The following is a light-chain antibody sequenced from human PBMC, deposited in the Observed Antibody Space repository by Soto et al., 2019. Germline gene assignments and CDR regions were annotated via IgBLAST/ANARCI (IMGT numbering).Light chain of an antibody. Sequence: QPVLTQSSSASASLGSSVKRTCTLSSGHRSYIIAWHQQQPGKAPRYLMKLEGSGSYNKGSGVPDRFSGSSSGADRYLTMSNLQSEDEADYYCETWDSNIRVFGGGTKLTVL. J-gene: IGLJ2*01. CDR3: ETWDSNIRV. V-gene: IGLV4-60*03. CDR1: SGHRSYI. CDR2: LEGSGSY.